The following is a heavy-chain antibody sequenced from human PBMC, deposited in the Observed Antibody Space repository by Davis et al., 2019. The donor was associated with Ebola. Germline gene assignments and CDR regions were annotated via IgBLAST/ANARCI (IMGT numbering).Heavy chain of an antibody. CDR1: GYLFNAYY. J-gene: IGHJ5*02. D-gene: IGHD3-3*01. V-gene: IGHV1-2*02. CDR2: INPNSGDT. Sequence: ASAQVSCKASGYLFNAYYMHWVRQAPGQGLEWMGWINPNSGDTTYAQKFQGRVTMTRDTSITTVYMELSSLRSEDTAVYYCAKVGYYDYWSGYSELDPWGQGSLVTVSS. CDR3: AKVGYYDYWSGYSELDP.